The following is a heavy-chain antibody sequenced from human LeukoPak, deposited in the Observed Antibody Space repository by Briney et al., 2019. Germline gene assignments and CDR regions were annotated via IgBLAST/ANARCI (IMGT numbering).Heavy chain of an antibody. CDR1: GFTFSSYA. D-gene: IGHD3-10*01. CDR2: ISGSGGST. Sequence: GGSLRLSCAASGFTFSSYAMSWVRQAPGEGLEWVSAISGSGGSTYYADSVKGRFTISRDNSKNTLFLQMNSLRVEDTAVYYCAKDNRPYYGSGSYYGYWGQGTLVTVSS. V-gene: IGHV3-23*01. CDR3: AKDNRPYYGSGSYYGY. J-gene: IGHJ4*02.